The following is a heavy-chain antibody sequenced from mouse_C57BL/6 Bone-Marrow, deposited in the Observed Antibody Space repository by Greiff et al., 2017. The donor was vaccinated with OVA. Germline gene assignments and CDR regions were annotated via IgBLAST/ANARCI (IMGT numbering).Heavy chain of an antibody. CDR3: AREVYGSSYAMDY. D-gene: IGHD1-1*01. V-gene: IGHV1-64*01. CDR2: IHPNSGST. CDR1: GYTFTSYW. Sequence: QVQLQQPGAELVKPGASVKLSCKASGYTFTSYWMHWVKQRPGQGLEWIGMIHPNSGSTNYNEKFKSKATLTVDKSSSTAYMQLSSLTSDDSAVYYCAREVYGSSYAMDYWGQGTSVTVSS. J-gene: IGHJ4*01.